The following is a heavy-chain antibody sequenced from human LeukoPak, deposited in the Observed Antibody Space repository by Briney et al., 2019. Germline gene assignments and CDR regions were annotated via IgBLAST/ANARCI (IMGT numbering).Heavy chain of an antibody. D-gene: IGHD2-2*01. Sequence: PGGSLRLSCAASGFTFSSYSMNWVRQAPGKGLEWVSYISSSSSTIYYAGSVKGRFTISRDNAKNSLYLQMNSLRAEDTAVYYCATPALIVVVPAARARGAFDIWGQGTMVTVSS. CDR2: ISSSSSTI. CDR1: GFTFSSYS. J-gene: IGHJ3*02. V-gene: IGHV3-48*01. CDR3: ATPALIVVVPAARARGAFDI.